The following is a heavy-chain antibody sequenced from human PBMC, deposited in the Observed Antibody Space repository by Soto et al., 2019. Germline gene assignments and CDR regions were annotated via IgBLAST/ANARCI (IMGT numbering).Heavy chain of an antibody. D-gene: IGHD1-26*01. J-gene: IGHJ3*01. CDR2: ISYDGSRK. CDR1: GFTFSSYD. CDR3: AKAYSGPFDV. V-gene: IGHV3-30*18. Sequence: GGSLRLSCATSGFTFSSYDIHWVRQAPGKGLEWVALISYDGSRKYYADSVKGLFTISRDNSKNTLYLQVNSLRAEDTAVYYCAKAYSGPFDVWGQGTMVTVSS.